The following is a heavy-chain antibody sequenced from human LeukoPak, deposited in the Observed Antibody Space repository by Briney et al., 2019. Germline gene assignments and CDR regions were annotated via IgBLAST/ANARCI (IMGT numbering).Heavy chain of an antibody. D-gene: IGHD3-10*01. CDR1: GFTFDDYA. J-gene: IGHJ3*02. V-gene: IGHV3-43D*03. Sequence: GGSLRLSCAASGFTFDDYAMHWVRQAPGKGLEWVSLISWDGGSTYYADSVKGRLTISRDNSKNSLYLQMNSLRAEDTALYYCAKAPVRATGDAFDIWGQGTMVTVSS. CDR3: AKAPVRATGDAFDI. CDR2: ISWDGGST.